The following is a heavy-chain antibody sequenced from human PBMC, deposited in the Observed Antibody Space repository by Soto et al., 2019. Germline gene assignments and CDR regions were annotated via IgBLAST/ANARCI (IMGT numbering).Heavy chain of an antibody. Sequence: EVQLVESGGGLVQPGGSLKLSCAASGFTFSGSAMHWVRQASEKGLEWVGRIRSEANSYATVYAASVKGRFTISRDDSKNTAYLQMYSLKTEDTAVYFCASGSDYYDSSGHTFNWFDPWGQGTLVTVSS. J-gene: IGHJ5*02. CDR1: GFTFSGSA. CDR2: IRSEANSYAT. V-gene: IGHV3-73*02. CDR3: ASGSDYYDSSGHTFNWFDP. D-gene: IGHD3-22*01.